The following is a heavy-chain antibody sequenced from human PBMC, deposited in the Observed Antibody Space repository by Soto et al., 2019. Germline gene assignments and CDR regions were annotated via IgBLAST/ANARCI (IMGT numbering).Heavy chain of an antibody. V-gene: IGHV4-59*01. Sequence: QVQLQESGPGLVKPSETLSLTCTVSGGSISSYYWSWIRQPPGKGLEWIGYIYYSGRTNYNPSLTSRVTISVDTSKNQYSLKLSSVTAADTAVYYCARGYCSGGSCYSLPLDYWGQGTLVTVSA. D-gene: IGHD2-15*01. CDR3: ARGYCSGGSCYSLPLDY. CDR1: GGSISSYY. J-gene: IGHJ4*02. CDR2: IYYSGRT.